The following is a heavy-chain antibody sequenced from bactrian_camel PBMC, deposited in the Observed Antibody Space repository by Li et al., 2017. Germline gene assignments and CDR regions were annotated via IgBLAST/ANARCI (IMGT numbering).Heavy chain of an antibody. J-gene: IGHJ4*01. CDR1: GYLSSNC. Sequence: HVQLVESGGGSVQAGGSLKLSCSVSGYLSSNCMAWFRQAPGKERESVIARHTIGGTTSYADSVKGRFTVSLDDSQNTLYLDMQNLKPEDTATYTCAADQHDRTVCSVRGSWLNYGQGTQVTVS. D-gene: IGHD6*01. CDR2: RHTIGGTT. V-gene: IGHV3S53*01.